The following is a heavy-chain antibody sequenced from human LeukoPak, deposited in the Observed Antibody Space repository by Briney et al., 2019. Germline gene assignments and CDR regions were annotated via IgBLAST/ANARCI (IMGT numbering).Heavy chain of an antibody. Sequence: SVKVSCKASGGTFSSYAISWVRQAPGQGLEWMGGIIPIFGTANYAQKFQGRVTITTDESTSTAYMELSSLRSEDTAVYYCARAGGDILTGFDYWGQGTLVTVSS. CDR1: GGTFSSYA. J-gene: IGHJ4*02. V-gene: IGHV1-69*05. D-gene: IGHD3-9*01. CDR3: ARAGGDILTGFDY. CDR2: IIPIFGTA.